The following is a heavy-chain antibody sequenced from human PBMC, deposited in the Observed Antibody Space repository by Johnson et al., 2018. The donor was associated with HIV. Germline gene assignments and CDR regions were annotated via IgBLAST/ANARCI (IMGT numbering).Heavy chain of an antibody. Sequence: MQLVESGGGLVQPGGSLRLSCAASGFTFSSYWMSWVRQAPGKGLEWVANIKQDGSEKYYVDSVKGRFTISRDNAKNSLYLQMNSLRAEDTAVYYCASADYNWVSPGAFDIWGQGTTVTVSS. J-gene: IGHJ3*02. CDR2: IKQDGSEK. V-gene: IGHV3-7*03. D-gene: IGHD1-20*01. CDR1: GFTFSSYW. CDR3: ASADYNWVSPGAFDI.